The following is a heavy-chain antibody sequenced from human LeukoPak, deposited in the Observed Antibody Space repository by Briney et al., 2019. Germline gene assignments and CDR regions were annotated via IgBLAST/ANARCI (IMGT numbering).Heavy chain of an antibody. V-gene: IGHV3-23*01. Sequence: GGSLRLSCAASGFTFSTCAMSWVRQAPGKGLEWVSTISGGGRSTDYADSVKGHFTISRDNSKNTLYLQMNSLRAEDTAVYYCARERYFDYWGQGTLVTVSS. CDR1: GFTFSTCA. CDR2: ISGGGRST. CDR3: ARERYFDY. J-gene: IGHJ4*02.